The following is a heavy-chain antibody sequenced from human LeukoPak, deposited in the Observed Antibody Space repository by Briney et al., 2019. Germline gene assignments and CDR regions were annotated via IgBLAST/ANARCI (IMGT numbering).Heavy chain of an antibody. CDR2: ISGSGGST. V-gene: IGHV3-23*01. CDR3: ANGGGYSILNWLDP. J-gene: IGHJ5*02. Sequence: GGSLRLSCAASGFTFSSYWMSWVRQAPGKGLEWVSVISGSGGSTHYADSVKGRFTISRDNSKNTLHLQMSSLRAEDTAVYYCANGGGYSILNWLDPWGQGTLVTVSS. CDR1: GFTFSSYW. D-gene: IGHD4-11*01.